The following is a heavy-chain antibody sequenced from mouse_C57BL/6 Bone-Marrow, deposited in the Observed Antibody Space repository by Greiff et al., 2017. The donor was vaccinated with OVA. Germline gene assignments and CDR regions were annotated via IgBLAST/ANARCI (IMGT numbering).Heavy chain of an antibody. CDR1: GYTFTDHT. Sequence: SDAELVKPGASVKISCKVSGYTFTDHTIHWMKQRPEQGLEWIGYIYPRDGSTKYNEKFKGKATLTADKSSSTAYMQLNSLTSEDSAVYFCARQGPSHSSGLLYYYAMDYWGQGTSVTVSS. CDR3: ARQGPSHSSGLLYYYAMDY. D-gene: IGHD3-2*02. J-gene: IGHJ4*01. CDR2: IYPRDGST. V-gene: IGHV1-78*01.